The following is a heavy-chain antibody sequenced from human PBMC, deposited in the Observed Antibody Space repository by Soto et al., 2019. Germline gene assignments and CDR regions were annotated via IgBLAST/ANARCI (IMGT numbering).Heavy chain of an antibody. CDR3: AKDKAAVAGTYRFMYYGMDV. J-gene: IGHJ6*02. CDR1: GFTFSSYG. V-gene: IGHV3-30*18. Sequence: PGGSLRLSCAASGFTFSSYGMHWVRQAPGKGLEWVAVISYDGSNKYYADSVKGRFTISRDNSKNTLYLQMNSLRAEDTAVYYCAKDKAAVAGTYRFMYYGMDVWGQGTTVTVSS. D-gene: IGHD6-19*01. CDR2: ISYDGSNK.